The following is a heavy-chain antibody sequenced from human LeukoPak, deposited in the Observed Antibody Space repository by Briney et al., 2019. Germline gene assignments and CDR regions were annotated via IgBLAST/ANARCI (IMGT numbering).Heavy chain of an antibody. CDR1: GYTFTGYY. CDR3: ARDMSRYYDFWSGYGSDY. V-gene: IGHV1-2*06. CDR2: INPNSGGT. Sequence: SVKVSCKASGYTFTGYYMHWVRQAPGQGLEWMGRINPNSGGTNYAQKFQGRVTMTRDTSISTAYMELSRLRSDDTAVYYCARDMSRYYDFWSGYGSDYWGQGTLVTVSS. D-gene: IGHD3-3*01. J-gene: IGHJ4*02.